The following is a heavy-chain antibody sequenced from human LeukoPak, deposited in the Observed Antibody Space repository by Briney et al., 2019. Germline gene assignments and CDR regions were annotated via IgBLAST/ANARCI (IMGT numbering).Heavy chain of an antibody. CDR2: ISSSSSYI. D-gene: IGHD2-21*02. CDR1: GFTFSSYS. Sequence: GGSLRLSCAASGFTFSSYSMNWVRQAPGKGLEWVSSISSSSSYIYYADSVKGRFTISRDNAKNSLYLQMNSLRAEDTAVYYCARGRGVVTARTTYYFDYWGQGTLVTVSS. V-gene: IGHV3-21*01. CDR3: ARGRGVVTARTTYYFDY. J-gene: IGHJ4*02.